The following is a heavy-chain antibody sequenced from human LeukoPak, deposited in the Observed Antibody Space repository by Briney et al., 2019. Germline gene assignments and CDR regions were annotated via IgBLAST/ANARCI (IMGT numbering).Heavy chain of an antibody. V-gene: IGHV4-38-2*02. CDR3: ARRNVRPYYFDY. J-gene: IGHJ4*02. CDR1: GYSISSGYY. D-gene: IGHD6-6*01. Sequence: SETLSLTCTVSGYSISSGYYWGWIRQPPGKGLEWIGSIYYSGSTNYNPSLKSRVTISVDTSKNQFSLKLGSVTAADTAVYYCARRNVRPYYFDYWGQGTLVTVSS. CDR2: IYYSGST.